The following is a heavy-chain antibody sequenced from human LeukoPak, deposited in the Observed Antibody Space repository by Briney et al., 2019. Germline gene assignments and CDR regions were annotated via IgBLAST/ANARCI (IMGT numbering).Heavy chain of an antibody. V-gene: IGHV4-34*01. Sequence: PGGSLRLSCAASGFTFSDYYMSWIRQPPGKGLEWIGEINHSGSTNYNPSLKSRVTISVDTSKNQFSLKLSSVTAADTAVYYCARGKRLRYFDWLLYRYYFDYWGQGTLVTVSS. D-gene: IGHD3-9*01. CDR1: GFTFSDYY. CDR3: ARGKRLRYFDWLLYRYYFDY. J-gene: IGHJ4*02. CDR2: INHSGST.